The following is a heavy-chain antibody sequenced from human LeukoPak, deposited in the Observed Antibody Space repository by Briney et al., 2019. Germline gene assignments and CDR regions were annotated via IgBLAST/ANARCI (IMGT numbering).Heavy chain of an antibody. J-gene: IGHJ4*02. D-gene: IGHD6-19*01. CDR3: AREQSVAGPYFDY. CDR1: GYTFTSYY. V-gene: IGHV1-69*13. Sequence: SVKVSCKASGYTFTSYYMHWVRQAPGQGLEWMGGIIPIFGTANYAQKFQGRVTITADESTSTAYMELSSLRSEDTAVYYCAREQSVAGPYFDYWGQGTLVTVSS. CDR2: IIPIFGTA.